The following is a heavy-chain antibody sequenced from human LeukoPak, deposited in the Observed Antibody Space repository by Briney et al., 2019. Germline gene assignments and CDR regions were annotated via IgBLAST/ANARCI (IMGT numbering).Heavy chain of an antibody. J-gene: IGHJ4*02. CDR1: GFTFGSYA. CDR3: ARETTTIFGVVPYYFDY. V-gene: IGHV3-23*01. Sequence: PGGSLRLSCAASGFTFGSYAMYWVRQAPGKGLEWVSGISGSGGSTFYADSVKGRFTISRDNSENTVYLQMNSLRAEDTAVYYCARETTTIFGVVPYYFDYWGQGTLVTVSS. D-gene: IGHD3-3*01. CDR2: ISGSGGST.